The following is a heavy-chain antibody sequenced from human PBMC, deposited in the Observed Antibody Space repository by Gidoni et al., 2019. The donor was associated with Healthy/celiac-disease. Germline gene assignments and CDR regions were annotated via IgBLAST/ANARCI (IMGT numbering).Heavy chain of an antibody. CDR2: LDWDDDK. CDR3: ARMGIAAAGRSDAFDI. J-gene: IGHJ3*02. D-gene: IGHD6-13*01. Sequence: VSWIRQPPGKALEWLALLDWDDDKSYSTSLKTRLTISKDTSKNQMVLKRTNMDPVDTATYYCARMGIAAAGRSDAFDIWGQGTMVTVSS. V-gene: IGHV2-70*01.